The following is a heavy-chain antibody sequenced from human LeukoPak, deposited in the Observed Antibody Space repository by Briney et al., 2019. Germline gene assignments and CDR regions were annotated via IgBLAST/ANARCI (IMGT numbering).Heavy chain of an antibody. J-gene: IGHJ3*02. V-gene: IGHV4-34*01. D-gene: IGHD6-13*01. Sequence: PSETLSLTCAVYGGSFSGYYWSWIRQPPGKGLEWIGEINHSGSTNYNPSLKSRVTISVDTSKNQFSLKLSSVTAADTAVYYCARAPRGIAAAGTGDAFDIWGQGTMVTVSS. CDR2: INHSGST. CDR3: ARAPRGIAAAGTGDAFDI. CDR1: GGSFSGYY.